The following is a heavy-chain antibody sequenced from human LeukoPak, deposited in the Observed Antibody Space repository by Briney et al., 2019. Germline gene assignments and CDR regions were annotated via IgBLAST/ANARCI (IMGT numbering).Heavy chain of an antibody. D-gene: IGHD6-13*01. CDR2: ISWNSGSI. J-gene: IGHJ4*02. CDR3: AKGDSSSWYGEGSFDY. CDR1: GFTFDDYA. V-gene: IGHV3-9*01. Sequence: GGSLRLSCAASGFTFDDYAMHWVRQAPGEGLEWVSGISWNSGSIGYADSVKGRFTISRDNAKNSLYLQMNSLRAEDTALYYCAKGDSSSWYGEGSFDYWGQGTLVTVSS.